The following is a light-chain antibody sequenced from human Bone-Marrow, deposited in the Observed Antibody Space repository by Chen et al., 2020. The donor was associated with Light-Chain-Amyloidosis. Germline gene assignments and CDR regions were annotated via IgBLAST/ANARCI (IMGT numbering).Light chain of an antibody. V-gene: IGLV3-25*03. Sequence: SYELTQPPSVSVSPGQTARITCSGDDLPTKYAYWYQQKPGQAPVLVIHRATERPAGISERVSGSSAGATATLNISGVQAEDDADYHCQSADSSGTYEVIFGGGTKLTVL. CDR1: DLPTKY. J-gene: IGLJ2*01. CDR3: QSADSSGTYEVI. CDR2: RAT.